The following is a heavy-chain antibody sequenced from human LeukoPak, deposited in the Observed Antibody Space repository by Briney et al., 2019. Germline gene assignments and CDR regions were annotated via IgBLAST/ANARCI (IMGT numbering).Heavy chain of an antibody. CDR3: ARVRYSSGWYWYFDY. D-gene: IGHD6-19*01. CDR2: ISSSGSTI. V-gene: IGHV3-48*03. Sequence: GGSLRLSCAASGFTFSSYEVNWVRQAPGKGLEWVSYISSSGSTIYYADSVKGRFTISRDNAKNSLYLQMNSLRAEDTAVYYCARVRYSSGWYWYFDYWGQGTLVTVSS. J-gene: IGHJ4*02. CDR1: GFTFSSYE.